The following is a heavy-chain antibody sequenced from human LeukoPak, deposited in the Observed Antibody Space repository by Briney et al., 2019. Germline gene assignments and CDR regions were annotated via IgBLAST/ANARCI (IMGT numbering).Heavy chain of an antibody. CDR1: GFTFSSHG. J-gene: IGHJ2*01. D-gene: IGHD7-27*01. V-gene: IGHV3-23*01. Sequence: GGSLRLSCAASGFTFSSHGMDWVRQAPGMGLEWVSGVSPSGDITYYANSVKGRFAISRDNSRNTVYFQLNSLRADDTAVYYCAKDIDWGRFDVWGRGTLVTVSS. CDR2: VSPSGDIT. CDR3: AKDIDWGRFDV.